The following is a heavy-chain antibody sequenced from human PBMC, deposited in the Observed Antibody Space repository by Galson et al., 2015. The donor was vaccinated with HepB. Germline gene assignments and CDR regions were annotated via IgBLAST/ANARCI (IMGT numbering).Heavy chain of an antibody. J-gene: IGHJ4*02. CDR2: ISSGGGHT. CDR3: AKDGPPSFIPHFFDS. V-gene: IGHV3-23*01. Sequence: SLRLSCAASGFTFTTYTMSWVRQAPGKGLEWVSSISSGGGHTYYADSVKGRFTISRDRSRNTVSLQMNRLRAEDTAVYYCAKDGPPSFIPHFFDSWGQGTLVTVSS. CDR1: GFTFTTYT. D-gene: IGHD2-21*01.